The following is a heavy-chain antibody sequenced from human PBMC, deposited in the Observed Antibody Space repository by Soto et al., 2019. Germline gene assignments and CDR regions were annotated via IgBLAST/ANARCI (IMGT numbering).Heavy chain of an antibody. Sequence: QVQLQQWGAGLLKPSETLSLTCAVYGGSFSGYYWSWIRQPPGKGLEWIGEINHSGSTNYNPSLKSRVTISVDTSKNQFSLKLSSVTAADTAVYYCAREKGSNYYDSSGYPDYWGQGTLVTVSS. CDR2: INHSGST. CDR3: AREKGSNYYDSSGYPDY. V-gene: IGHV4-34*01. D-gene: IGHD3-22*01. CDR1: GGSFSGYY. J-gene: IGHJ4*02.